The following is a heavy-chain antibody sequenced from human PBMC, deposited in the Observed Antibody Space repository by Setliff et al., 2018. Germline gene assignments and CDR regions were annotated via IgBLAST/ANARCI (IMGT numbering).Heavy chain of an antibody. V-gene: IGHV3-30*18. D-gene: IGHD2-2*01. CDR3: AKAPYASATPCWFDP. Sequence: QTGGSLRLSCAAPGFTVSTFSMHWVRQTPVKGLEWVATISDDGSNEFYADSVKGRFTVFRDGSKNTLFLQMTSLRAEDTAVYYCAKAPYASATPCWFDPWGQGTLVTVSS. CDR1: GFTVSTFS. CDR2: ISDDGSNE. J-gene: IGHJ5*02.